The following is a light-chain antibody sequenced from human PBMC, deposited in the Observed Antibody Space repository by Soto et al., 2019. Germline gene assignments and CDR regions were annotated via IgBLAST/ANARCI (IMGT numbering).Light chain of an antibody. CDR1: QSVSSK. V-gene: IGKV3-15*01. CDR3: QQYNNWPHT. CDR2: GVS. J-gene: IGKJ2*01. Sequence: EIVMTQSPATLSVFSRERATLSCRASQSVSSKLAWFQQKPGQAPSLLIYGVSTRATGVPVRFSGSGSGTEFTLTINSLQSEDIAVYYCQQYNNWPHTFGQGTKLEI.